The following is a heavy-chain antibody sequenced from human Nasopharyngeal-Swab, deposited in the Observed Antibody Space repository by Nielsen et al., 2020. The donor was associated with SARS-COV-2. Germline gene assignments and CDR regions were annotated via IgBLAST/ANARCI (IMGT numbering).Heavy chain of an antibody. V-gene: IGHV3-30*03. CDR1: GFTFSSYG. J-gene: IGHJ6*02. CDR3: ARDILRRIVLMVYEDYYGMDV. Sequence: GESLKISCAASGFTFSSYGMHWVRQAPGKGLEWVAVISYDGSNKYYADSVKGRFTISRDNSKNTLYLQMNSLRAEDTAVYYCARDILRRIVLMVYEDYYGMDVWGQWTTVTVSS. CDR2: ISYDGSNK. D-gene: IGHD2-8*01.